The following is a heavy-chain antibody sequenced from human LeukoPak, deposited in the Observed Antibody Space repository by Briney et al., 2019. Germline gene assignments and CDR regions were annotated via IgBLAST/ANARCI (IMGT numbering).Heavy chain of an antibody. CDR2: ISAYNGNT. CDR3: ARVSGYYDSSGYFYYMDV. V-gene: IGHV1-18*04. CDR1: GYTFTGYY. J-gene: IGHJ6*03. Sequence: ASVKVSCKASGYTFTGYYMHWVRQAPGQGLEWMGWISAYNGNTNYAQKLQGRVTMTTDTSTSTAYMELRSLRSDDTAVYYCARVSGYYDSSGYFYYMDVWGKGTTVTISS. D-gene: IGHD3-22*01.